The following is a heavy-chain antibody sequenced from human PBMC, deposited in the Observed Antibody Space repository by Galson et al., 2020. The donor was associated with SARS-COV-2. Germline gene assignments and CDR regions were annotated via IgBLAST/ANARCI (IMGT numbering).Heavy chain of an antibody. CDR3: AKDRGGCSGGSCYYFDY. CDR2: IRYDGSNK. J-gene: IGHJ4*02. D-gene: IGHD2-15*01. CDR1: GFTFCSYG. Sequence: GESLKISCAASGFTFCSYGMHWVRQAPGKGLEWVAFIRYDGSNKYYADSVKGRFTISRDNSKNTLYLQMNSLRAEDTAVYYCAKDRGGCSGGSCYYFDYWGQGTLVTVSS. V-gene: IGHV3-30*02.